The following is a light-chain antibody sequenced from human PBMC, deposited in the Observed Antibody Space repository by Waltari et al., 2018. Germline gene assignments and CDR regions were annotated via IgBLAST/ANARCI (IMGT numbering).Light chain of an antibody. Sequence: EIVMTQSPATLSVSPGQRATLSCRASQSITTDLAWYQQKPDQAPRLLIYGASTRDTGVPDRFTGRGSGTQFTLTISSLQSEDVAVYFCQQYKEWPPVTFGGGTRVEIK. V-gene: IGKV3-15*01. CDR2: GAS. J-gene: IGKJ4*02. CDR3: QQYKEWPPVT. CDR1: QSITTD.